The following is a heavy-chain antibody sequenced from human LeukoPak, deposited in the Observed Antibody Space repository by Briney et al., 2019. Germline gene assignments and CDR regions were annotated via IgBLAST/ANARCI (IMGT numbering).Heavy chain of an antibody. CDR2: IYYSGST. J-gene: IGHJ3*02. V-gene: IGHV4-30-4*01. CDR3: ARVKDLGAFDI. Sequence: SETLSLTCTVSGGSITSGDYYWRWSCQPPGKDVEWIGYIYYSGSTYYNPSLKSRVTISVDTSKNQFSLKLSSVTAADTAVFYCARVKDLGAFDIWGQGTMVTVSS. CDR1: GGSITSGDYY.